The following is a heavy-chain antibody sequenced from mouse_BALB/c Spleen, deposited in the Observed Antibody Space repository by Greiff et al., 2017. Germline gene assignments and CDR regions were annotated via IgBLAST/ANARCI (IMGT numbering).Heavy chain of an antibody. J-gene: IGHJ2*01. Sequence: EVKLLESGPGLVKPSQSLSLTCSVTGYSITSGYYWNWIRQFPGNKLEWMGYISYDGSNNYNPSLKNRISITRDTSKNQFFLKLNSVTTEDTATYYCARENYRWYYFDYWGQGTTLTVSS. CDR3: ARENYRWYYFDY. CDR1: GYSITSGYY. CDR2: ISYDGSN. V-gene: IGHV3-6*02. D-gene: IGHD2-14*01.